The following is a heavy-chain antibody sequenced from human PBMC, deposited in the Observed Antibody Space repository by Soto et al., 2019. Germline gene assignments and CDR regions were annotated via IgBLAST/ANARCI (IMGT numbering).Heavy chain of an antibody. CDR2: IYNSEYT. D-gene: IGHD6-6*01. J-gene: IGHJ4*02. CDR1: GGSFSSAGYS. V-gene: IGHV4-30-2*01. Sequence: SETLSLTCAVSGGSFSSAGYSWSWIRQPPGKGLEWIGYIYNSEYTYYNPSLKSRVTFSLDRSRNQFSLRLSSVTAADTAFYYCARSIAARNYFDSWGQGTLVTVSS. CDR3: ARSIAARNYFDS.